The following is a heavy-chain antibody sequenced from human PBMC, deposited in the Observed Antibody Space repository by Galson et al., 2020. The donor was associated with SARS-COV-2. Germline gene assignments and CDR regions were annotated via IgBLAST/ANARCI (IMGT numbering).Heavy chain of an antibody. CDR1: GFTFSSYG. CDR3: ARDFPRFGAVDV. D-gene: IGHD3-10*01. Sequence: GGSLRLSCAASGFTFSSYGMHWVRQAPGKGLEWVAVIWYDGSNKYYADSVKGRFTISRDNSKNTLYLQMNSLRAEDTAVYYCARDFPRFGAVDVWGQGTTVTVSS. J-gene: IGHJ6*02. V-gene: IGHV3-33*01. CDR2: IWYDGSNK.